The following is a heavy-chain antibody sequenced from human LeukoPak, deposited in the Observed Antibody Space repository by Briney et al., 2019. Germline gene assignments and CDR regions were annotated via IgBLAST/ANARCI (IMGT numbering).Heavy chain of an antibody. V-gene: IGHV3-7*03. CDR3: ARLKGSTSVFDY. D-gene: IGHD2-2*01. CDR1: GFTFSSHW. J-gene: IGHJ4*02. CDR2: IKPDGSDK. Sequence: GGSLRLSCVASGFTFSSHWMTWVGQAPGKGLEWVANIKPDGSDKYYVDSVKGRFTMSRDNARNLLYLQMDSLRAEDTAVYYCARLKGSTSVFDYWGQGTLVTVSS.